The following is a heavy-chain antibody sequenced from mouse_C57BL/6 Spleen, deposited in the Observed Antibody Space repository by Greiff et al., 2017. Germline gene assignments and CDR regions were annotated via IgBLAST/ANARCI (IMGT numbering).Heavy chain of an antibody. CDR1: GYTFTSYT. Sequence: VQLQQSGAELARPGASVKMSCKASGYTFTSYTMHWVKQRPGQGLEWIGYINPSSGYTKYNQKFKDKATLTADKSSSTAYMQLSSLTSEDSAVYYGAREGEGYDTENAIDYWGQGTSVTVSS. D-gene: IGHD2-2*01. CDR3: AREGEGYDTENAIDY. V-gene: IGHV1-4*01. J-gene: IGHJ4*01. CDR2: INPSSGYT.